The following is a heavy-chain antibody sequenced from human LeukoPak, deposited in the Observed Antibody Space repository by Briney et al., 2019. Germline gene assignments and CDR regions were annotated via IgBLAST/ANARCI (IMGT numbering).Heavy chain of an antibody. D-gene: IGHD3-3*01. V-gene: IGHV1-2*02. CDR2: INPNSGGT. J-gene: IGHJ6*03. Sequence: ASVKVSCKASGYTFTSYGISWVRQAPGQGLEWMGWINPNSGGTNYAQKFQGRVTMTRDTSISTAYMELSRLRSDDTAVYYCARGITIFGVVSHYYYYYMDVWGKGTTVTVPS. CDR1: GYTFTSYG. CDR3: ARGITIFGVVSHYYYYYMDV.